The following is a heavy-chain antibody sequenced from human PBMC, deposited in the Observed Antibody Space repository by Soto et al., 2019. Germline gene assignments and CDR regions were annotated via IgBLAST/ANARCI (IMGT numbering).Heavy chain of an antibody. CDR3: AKGGVIHPFDY. Sequence: EVQLLESGGGLVQPGGSLRLSCAASGFTFSSYAMSWVRQAPGKGWGGVSAISGGGGSTYYAASVKGRFTISRDNSKNTLYLQMNSLRAEDTAVYYCAKGGVIHPFDYWGQGTLVTVSS. J-gene: IGHJ4*02. D-gene: IGHD3-3*01. V-gene: IGHV3-23*01. CDR2: ISGGGGST. CDR1: GFTFSSYA.